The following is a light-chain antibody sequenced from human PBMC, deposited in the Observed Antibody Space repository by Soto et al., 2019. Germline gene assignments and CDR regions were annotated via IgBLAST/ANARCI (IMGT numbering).Light chain of an antibody. Sequence: EIVMTQAPATLSVSPGERDTLSCRASQSVSSNLAWYQQKPGQAPRLLIYGASTRATGIPARFSGSGSGTEFTLTISSLQSEDFAVYYCQQYNNLPPPITFGQGTRLEMK. J-gene: IGKJ5*01. CDR1: QSVSSN. V-gene: IGKV3-15*01. CDR2: GAS. CDR3: QQYNNLPPPIT.